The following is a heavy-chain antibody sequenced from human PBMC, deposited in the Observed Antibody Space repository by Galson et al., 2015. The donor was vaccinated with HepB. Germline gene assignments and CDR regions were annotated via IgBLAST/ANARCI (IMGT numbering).Heavy chain of an antibody. CDR2: VYYSGST. D-gene: IGHD4-11*01. V-gene: IGHV4-59*08. J-gene: IGHJ4*02. CDR3: ARTAIIKTTDLFDY. Sequence: TLSLTCTVSGGSFGLYYRNWIRQPPGKGLEWIGYVYYSGSTNYNPSLKSRVTISVDTSKNQFSLNLTSVTAADTAVYYCARTAIIKTTDLFDYWGQGTLVTVSS. CDR1: GGSFGLYY.